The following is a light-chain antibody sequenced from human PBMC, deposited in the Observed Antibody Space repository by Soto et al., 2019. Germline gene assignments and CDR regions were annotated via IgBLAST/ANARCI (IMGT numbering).Light chain of an antibody. CDR3: QQYGSSPFT. CDR1: QSVSSIN. J-gene: IGKJ3*01. Sequence: EIVLTQSPGTLSLSPGERATLSCRASQSVSSINLDWYQQKPGQAPRLLIYGASSRATGIPDRFSGSGSGTDFTLTISRLEPEDFAVYYCQQYGSSPFTFGPGTKVDIK. V-gene: IGKV3-20*01. CDR2: GAS.